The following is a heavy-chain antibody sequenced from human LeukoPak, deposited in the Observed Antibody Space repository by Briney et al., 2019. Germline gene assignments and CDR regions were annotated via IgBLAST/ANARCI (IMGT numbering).Heavy chain of an antibody. Sequence: PSETLSLTCTVSGGSISSSSYYWGWIRQPPGKGLEWIGSIYYSGSTYYNPSLKSRVTISVDTSKNQFSLKLSSVTAADTAVYYCAGLHYYYDSSGYYLFDYWGQGTLVTVSS. J-gene: IGHJ4*02. CDR2: IYYSGST. CDR1: GGSISSSSYY. V-gene: IGHV4-39*01. D-gene: IGHD3-22*01. CDR3: AGLHYYYDSSGYYLFDY.